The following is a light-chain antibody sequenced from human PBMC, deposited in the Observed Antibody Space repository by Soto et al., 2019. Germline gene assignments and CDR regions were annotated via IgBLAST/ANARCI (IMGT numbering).Light chain of an antibody. Sequence: QSVLTQPPSVSAAPGQKVTISCSGSSSNIGNNYVSWYQQLPGTAPKPLIYDNNKRPSGSPDRFSGSKSGTSATLGITGLQTGDEADYYCGTWDSSLSAVVFGGGTKLTVL. CDR3: GTWDSSLSAVV. CDR1: SSNIGNNY. CDR2: DNN. J-gene: IGLJ2*01. V-gene: IGLV1-51*01.